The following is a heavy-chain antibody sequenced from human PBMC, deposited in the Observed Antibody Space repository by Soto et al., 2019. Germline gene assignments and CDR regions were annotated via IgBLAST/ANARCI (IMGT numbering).Heavy chain of an antibody. Sequence: SETLSLTCSVSGGSINSSSYFWGWVRQPPGKGLEWIGSIYYSGSTYYNPSLRSRVTTSVDTSKNQFSLKLSSVTAADTAVFYCARHYSSGSRNWFDPWGQGTLVTVSS. D-gene: IGHD6-19*01. J-gene: IGHJ5*02. CDR2: IYYSGST. V-gene: IGHV4-39*01. CDR1: GGSINSSSYF. CDR3: ARHYSSGSRNWFDP.